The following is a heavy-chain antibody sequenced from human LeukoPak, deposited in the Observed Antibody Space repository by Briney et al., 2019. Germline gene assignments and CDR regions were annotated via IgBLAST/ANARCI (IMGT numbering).Heavy chain of an antibody. D-gene: IGHD6-25*01. Sequence: PSETLSLTCTVSGGSISSGGYYWSWIRQHPGKGLEWIGYIYYSGSTYYNPSLKSRVTISVDTSKNQFSLKLSSVTAADTAVYYCARSRIAAAPDYWGQGTLVTVSS. CDR3: ARSRIAAAPDY. CDR2: IYYSGST. J-gene: IGHJ4*02. CDR1: GGSISSGGYY. V-gene: IGHV4-31*03.